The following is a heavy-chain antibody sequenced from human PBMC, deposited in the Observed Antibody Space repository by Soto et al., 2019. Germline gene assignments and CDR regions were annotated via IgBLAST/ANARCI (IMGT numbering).Heavy chain of an antibody. Sequence: QVQLQESGPGLVKPSETLSLTCTVSGGSISSYYWSWIRQPPGKGLGLIGYFYYSGSTNYNPSLQIQVTFSVDTSKIQCSLKLSSVTAADTAVYYGARGRWTLTNFDYWGQGTLVTV. D-gene: IGHD4-4*01. V-gene: IGHV4-59*01. CDR3: ARGRWTLTNFDY. CDR2: FYYSGST. CDR1: GGSISSYY. J-gene: IGHJ4*02.